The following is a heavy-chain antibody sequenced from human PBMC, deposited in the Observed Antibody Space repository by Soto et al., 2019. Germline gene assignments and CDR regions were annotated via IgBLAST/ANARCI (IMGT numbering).Heavy chain of an antibody. V-gene: IGHV3-23*01. Sequence: GGSLRLSCAASGFTFSSYAMTWVRQAPGKGLEWVSGISGSGGSTYSADSVKGRSTISRDNSKNTLYLQMNSLRAEDTAVYYCAKDLKYQLLSFDYWGQGTLVTVSS. J-gene: IGHJ4*02. CDR3: AKDLKYQLLSFDY. CDR2: ISGSGGST. D-gene: IGHD2-2*01. CDR1: GFTFSSYA.